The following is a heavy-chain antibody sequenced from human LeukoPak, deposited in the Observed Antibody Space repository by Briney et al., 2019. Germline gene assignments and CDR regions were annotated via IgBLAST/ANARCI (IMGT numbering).Heavy chain of an antibody. CDR1: GYSISSGYY. Sequence: SETLSLTCAVSGYSISSGYYWGWIRQPPGKGLEWIGYMYYSGSTNYNPSLKSRVTISGDTSKNQFSLKLSSVTAADTAVYYCARGLRVTTYDAFDIWGQGTIVTVSS. D-gene: IGHD5-18*01. V-gene: IGHV4-61*01. CDR2: MYYSGST. J-gene: IGHJ3*02. CDR3: ARGLRVTTYDAFDI.